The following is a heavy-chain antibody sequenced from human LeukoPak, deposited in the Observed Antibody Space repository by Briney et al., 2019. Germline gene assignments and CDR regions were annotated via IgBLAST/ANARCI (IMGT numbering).Heavy chain of an antibody. CDR2: ISAYNGNT. Sequence: ASVKVSCKASGYTFISYGISWVRQAPGQGLEWMGWISAYNGNTNYAQKLQGRVTMTTDTSTSTAYMELRSLRSDDTAVYYCARDKGGRWSKPCVWGSYRSFDYWGQGTLVTVSS. CDR3: ARDKGGRWSKPCVWGSYRSFDY. V-gene: IGHV1-18*01. D-gene: IGHD3-16*02. CDR1: GYTFISYG. J-gene: IGHJ4*02.